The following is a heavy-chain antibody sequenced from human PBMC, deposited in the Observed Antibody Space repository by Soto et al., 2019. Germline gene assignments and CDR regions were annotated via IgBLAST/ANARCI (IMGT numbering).Heavy chain of an antibody. D-gene: IGHD6-13*01. J-gene: IGHJ4*02. CDR2: ISYDGSNK. Sequence: GGSLRLSCAASGFTFSSYGMHWVRQAPGKGLEWVAVISYDGSNKYYADSVKGRFTISRDNSKNTLYLQMNSLRAEDTAVYYCAKDVGLLGSSWYVFEYWGQGTLVTVSS. CDR1: GFTFSSYG. CDR3: AKDVGLLGSSWYVFEY. V-gene: IGHV3-30*18.